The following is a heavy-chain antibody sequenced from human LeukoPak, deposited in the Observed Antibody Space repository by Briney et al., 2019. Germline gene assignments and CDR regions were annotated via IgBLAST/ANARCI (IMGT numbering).Heavy chain of an antibody. Sequence: GASVKVSCKASGYTFTGHYMHWVRQAPGQGLEWRGWSNPYSGGTHYALIFQDRVTMTRDTSISTAYMELSRLRSDDTAVYYCARRIAGRLINDAFDIWGQGTMVTVSS. CDR3: ARRIAGRLINDAFDI. CDR1: GYTFTGHY. V-gene: IGHV1-2*02. D-gene: IGHD6-6*01. J-gene: IGHJ3*02. CDR2: SNPYSGGT.